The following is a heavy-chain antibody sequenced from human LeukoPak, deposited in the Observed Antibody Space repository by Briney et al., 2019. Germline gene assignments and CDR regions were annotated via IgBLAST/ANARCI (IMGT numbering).Heavy chain of an antibody. D-gene: IGHD5-18*01. Sequence: AGGSLRLSCAASGFTFSNYGIHWVRQAPGKGLEWVAVISYDGSNKYYADSVKGRCTISRDKSKNTVYLQMNGLRAEDTAVYYCAKEAGYSYGFDYWGQGTLVTVSS. CDR2: ISYDGSNK. J-gene: IGHJ4*02. CDR1: GFTFSNYG. CDR3: AKEAGYSYGFDY. V-gene: IGHV3-30*18.